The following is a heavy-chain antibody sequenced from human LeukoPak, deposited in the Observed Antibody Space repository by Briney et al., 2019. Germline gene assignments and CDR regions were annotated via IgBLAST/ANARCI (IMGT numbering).Heavy chain of an antibody. CDR3: ARGGSSWWDYFEY. J-gene: IGHJ4*02. Sequence: PGGSLRLSCAASGFTFSNYAMGWVRQAPGKGLEWVSSITHSAGSTYDADSVKGRFTISRDNSKNMLYLQVNSLRVEDTALYYCARGGSSWWDYFEYWGQGTLVTVSS. V-gene: IGHV3-23*01. CDR1: GFTFSNYA. CDR2: ITHSAGST. D-gene: IGHD6-13*01.